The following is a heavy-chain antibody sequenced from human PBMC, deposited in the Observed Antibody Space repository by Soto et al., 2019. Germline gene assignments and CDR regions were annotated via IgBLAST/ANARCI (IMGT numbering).Heavy chain of an antibody. CDR1: GFTFSSYA. Sequence: GGSLRLSCAASGFTFSSYAMHWVRQAPGKGLEWVAVISYDGSNKYYADSVKGRFTISRDNSKNTLYLQMNSLRAEDTALYYCAKCRNIYETLDYWGQGTLVTVS. CDR3: AKCRNIYETLDY. J-gene: IGHJ4*02. D-gene: IGHD5-12*01. V-gene: IGHV3-30-3*01. CDR2: ISYDGSNK.